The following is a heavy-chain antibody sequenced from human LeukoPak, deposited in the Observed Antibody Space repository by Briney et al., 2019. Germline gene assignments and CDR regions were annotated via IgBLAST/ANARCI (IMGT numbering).Heavy chain of an antibody. J-gene: IGHJ4*02. CDR3: ARGPIVGITETKGYFDY. V-gene: IGHV3-13*01. D-gene: IGHD1-7*01. CDR1: GFTSSSYD. Sequence: GGSLRLSCAASGFTSSSYDMHWVSQATGRGLEWDSSIGTAADTYYPGSVKGRFTISRENTKNSLYLQMNSLRAGDTAVYYCARGPIVGITETKGYFDYWGQGILVTVSS. CDR2: IGTAADT.